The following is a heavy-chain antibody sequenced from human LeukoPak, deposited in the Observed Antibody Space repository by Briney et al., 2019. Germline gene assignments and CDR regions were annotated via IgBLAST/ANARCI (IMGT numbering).Heavy chain of an antibody. V-gene: IGHV1-2*02. CDR1: GYTFTGYY. CDR3: ARGLGTTTSDY. CDR2: INPNSGGT. J-gene: IGHJ4*02. D-gene: IGHD1-7*01. Sequence: ASVKVSCKASGYTFTGYYMHWVRQAPGQGLEWMGWINPNSGGTNYAQKIQGRVTMTRDTSISTAYMELSRLRSDDTAVYYCARGLGTTTSDYWGQGTLVTVSS.